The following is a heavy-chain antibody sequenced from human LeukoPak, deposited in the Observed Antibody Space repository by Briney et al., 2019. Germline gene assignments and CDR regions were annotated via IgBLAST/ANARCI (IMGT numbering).Heavy chain of an antibody. J-gene: IGHJ2*01. Sequence: PSETLSLTCTVSGGSVSSGSYYWSWIRQPPGKGLEWIGYIYYSGSTNYNPSLKSRVTISVDTSKNQFSLKLSSVTAADTAVYYCARYYYDSSGYPKALWYFDLWGRGTLVTVSS. D-gene: IGHD3-22*01. CDR1: GGSVSSGSYY. CDR2: IYYSGST. CDR3: ARYYYDSSGYPKALWYFDL. V-gene: IGHV4-61*01.